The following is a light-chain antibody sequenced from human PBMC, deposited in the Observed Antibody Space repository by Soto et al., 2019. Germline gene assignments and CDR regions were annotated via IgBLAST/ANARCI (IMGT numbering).Light chain of an antibody. V-gene: IGLV2-14*01. J-gene: IGLJ7*01. CDR2: EVY. CDR1: SSDVGYNY. Sequence: QSALTQPASVSGSPGQSITISCTGTSSDVGYNYVSWYQHHPGRAPRLLIYEVYNRPSGISNRFSGSQSGNTASLTISGLQPEDEADYYCSSYTGSSPLLFGGGTQLTVL. CDR3: SSYTGSSPLL.